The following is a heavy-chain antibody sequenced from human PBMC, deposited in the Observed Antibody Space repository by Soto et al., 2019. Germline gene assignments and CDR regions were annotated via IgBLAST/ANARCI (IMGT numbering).Heavy chain of an antibody. J-gene: IGHJ5*02. Sequence: GGSLRLSCAASGFTFSSYSMNWVRQAPGKGLERVSYISSSSSYTNYADSVKGRFTISRDNAKNSLYLQMNSLRAEDTAVYYCARYSSSWYPTRFDPWGQGTLVTVSS. CDR3: ARYSSSWYPTRFDP. V-gene: IGHV3-21*05. D-gene: IGHD6-13*01. CDR1: GFTFSSYS. CDR2: ISSSSSYT.